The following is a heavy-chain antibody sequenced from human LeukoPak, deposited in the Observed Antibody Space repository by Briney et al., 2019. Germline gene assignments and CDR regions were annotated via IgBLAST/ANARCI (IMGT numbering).Heavy chain of an antibody. CDR1: GFSFSSYY. V-gene: IGHV3-7*01. CDR3: ARGRPHGNDY. CDR2: INPDGNER. J-gene: IGHJ4*02. Sequence: GGSLRLSCAASGFSFSSYYMSWVRQAPGKGLEWVALINPDGNERYYVDSVKGRFTISRDNARNSLYLQMDSLRVEDTAVYYCARGRPHGNDYWGQGTLVTVSS. D-gene: IGHD4-23*01.